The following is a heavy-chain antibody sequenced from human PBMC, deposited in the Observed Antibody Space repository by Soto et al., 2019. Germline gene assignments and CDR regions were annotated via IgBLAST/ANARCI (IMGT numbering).Heavy chain of an antibody. V-gene: IGHV4-59*08. J-gene: IGHJ4*02. D-gene: IGHD3-3*01. Sequence: SETLSLTCSVSGASISSNYWSWFRQPPGKGLEWIGYIYFGGTTQSNPSLKSRAIISLDTSKNQFSLNLSSVTAADTAVYYCATGATFLEWSKHDYWGQGTLVTVSS. CDR3: ATGATFLEWSKHDY. CDR2: IYFGGTT. CDR1: GASISSNY.